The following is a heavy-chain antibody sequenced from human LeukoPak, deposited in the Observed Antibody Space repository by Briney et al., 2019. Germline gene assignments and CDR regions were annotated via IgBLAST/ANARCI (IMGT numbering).Heavy chain of an antibody. D-gene: IGHD3-9*01. CDR2: ISWNSGSI. V-gene: IGHV3-9*01. J-gene: IGHJ2*01. CDR1: GFTVSTNY. Sequence: SLRLSCAASGFTVSTNYMTWVRQAPGKGLEWVSGISWNSGSIGYADSVKGRFTISRDNAKNSLYLQMNSLRAEDTALYYCAKGLAGDNWYFDLWGRGTLVTVSS. CDR3: AKGLAGDNWYFDL.